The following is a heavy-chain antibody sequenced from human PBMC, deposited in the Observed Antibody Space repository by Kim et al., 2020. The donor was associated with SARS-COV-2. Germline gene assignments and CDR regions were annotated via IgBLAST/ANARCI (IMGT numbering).Heavy chain of an antibody. CDR2: INHSGST. CDR1: GGSFSGYY. V-gene: IGHV4-34*01. J-gene: IGHJ3*02. D-gene: IGHD3-16*01. CDR3: ARVPKIMITFGGVIGGAFDI. Sequence: SETLSLTCAVYGGSFSGYYWSWIRQPPGKGLEWIGEINHSGSTNYNPSLKSRVTISVDTSKNQFSLKLSSVTAADTAVYYCARVPKIMITFGGVIGGAFDIWGQGTMVTVSS.